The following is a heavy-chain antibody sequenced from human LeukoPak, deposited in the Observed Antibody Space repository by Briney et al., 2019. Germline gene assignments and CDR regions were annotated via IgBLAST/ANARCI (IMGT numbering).Heavy chain of an antibody. CDR3: ARAGYSSGWLDY. CDR2: INHSGST. V-gene: IGHV4-34*01. J-gene: IGHJ4*02. CDR1: GGSFSGYY. Sequence: SSETLSLTCAVYGGSFSGYYWSWIRQPPGKGLEWIGEINHSGSTNYNPSLKSRVTISVDTSKNQFSLKLSSVTAADTAVYYCARAGYSSGWLDYWGQGTLVTVSS. D-gene: IGHD6-19*01.